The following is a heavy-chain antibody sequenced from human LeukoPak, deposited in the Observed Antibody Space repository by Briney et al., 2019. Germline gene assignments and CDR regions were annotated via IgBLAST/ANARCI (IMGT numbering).Heavy chain of an antibody. Sequence: ASVKVSCKVSGYTLTELSMHWVRQAPGKGLEWMGGFDSEDGETIYAQKFQGRVTMTEDTSTDTAYMELSSLRSEDTAVYYCATEGYSGYDFRGFDYWGQGTLVTVSS. CDR1: GYTLTELS. D-gene: IGHD5-12*01. J-gene: IGHJ4*02. CDR3: ATEGYSGYDFRGFDY. CDR2: FDSEDGET. V-gene: IGHV1-24*01.